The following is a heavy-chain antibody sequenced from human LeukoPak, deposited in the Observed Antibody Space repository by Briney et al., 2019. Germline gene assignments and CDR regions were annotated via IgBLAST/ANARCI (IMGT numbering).Heavy chain of an antibody. CDR2: INHSGST. V-gene: IGHV4-34*01. Sequence: SETLSLTCAVYGGSFSGYYWSWIRQPPGKGLDWIGEINHSGSTNYNPSLKSRVTISVDTSKNQFSLKLSSVTAADTAVYYCARGGGYFDWLLSAPYYFDYWGQGTLVTVSS. CDR3: ARGGGYFDWLLSAPYYFDY. CDR1: GGSFSGYY. D-gene: IGHD3-9*01. J-gene: IGHJ4*02.